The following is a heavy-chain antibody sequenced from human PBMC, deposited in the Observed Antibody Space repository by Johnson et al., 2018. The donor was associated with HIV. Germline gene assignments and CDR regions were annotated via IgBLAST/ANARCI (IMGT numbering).Heavy chain of an antibody. Sequence: QVQLVESGGGVVQPGRSLRLSCAASGFTFSSYAMHWVRQAPGKGLAWVAVISYDGSNKYYAGSVKGRFTISRENSKNTLYLQMNSLKTEDTAVYYCTTDRVRGEDAFDIWGQGTMVTVSS. CDR1: GFTFSSYA. D-gene: IGHD3-10*01. J-gene: IGHJ3*02. CDR3: TTDRVRGEDAFDI. V-gene: IGHV3-30-3*01. CDR2: ISYDGSNK.